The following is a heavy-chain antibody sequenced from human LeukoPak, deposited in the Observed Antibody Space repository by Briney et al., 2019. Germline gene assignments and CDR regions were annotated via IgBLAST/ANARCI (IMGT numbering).Heavy chain of an antibody. V-gene: IGHV3-7*03. J-gene: IGHJ5*02. D-gene: IGHD2-21*01. CDR1: GFTFSTYR. Sequence: GGSLRLSCAASGFTFSTYRMTWVRQAPGKGLEWVANMNQDGSEKNYVDSVKGRFTISRDNAKNSLYLQMNSLRAEDTAVYYCVRPYCGGECQSKNNWFDPWGQGTLVTVSS. CDR3: VRPYCGGECQSKNNWFDP. CDR2: MNQDGSEK.